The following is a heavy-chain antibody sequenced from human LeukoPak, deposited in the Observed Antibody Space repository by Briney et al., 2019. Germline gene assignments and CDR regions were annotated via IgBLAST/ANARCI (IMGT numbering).Heavy chain of an antibody. V-gene: IGHV1-3*01. Sequence: ASVKVSCKASGGTFSSYAISWVRQAPGQRLEWMGWINAGNGNTKYSQKFQGRVTITRDTSASTAYMELSSLRSEDTAVYYCASNXPGKILEPRFDYYYYYGMDVWGQGTTVTVSS. CDR2: INAGNGNT. CDR1: GGTFSSYA. CDR3: ASNXPGKILEPRFDYYYYYGMDV. D-gene: IGHD1-14*01. J-gene: IGHJ6*02.